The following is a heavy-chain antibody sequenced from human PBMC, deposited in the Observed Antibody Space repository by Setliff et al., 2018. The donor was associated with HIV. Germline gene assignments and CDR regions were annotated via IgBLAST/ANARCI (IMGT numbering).Heavy chain of an antibody. D-gene: IGHD6-13*01. CDR1: GYTFTSYA. Sequence: ASVKVSCKASGYTFTSYAMHWVRQAPGQRLEWMGWINAGNGNTKYSQKFQGRVTITRDTSASTAYMELSRLTSDDTAVYYCARQGAAADGFDPWGQGTLVTVSS. CDR3: ARQGAAADGFDP. J-gene: IGHJ5*02. V-gene: IGHV1-3*01. CDR2: INAGNGNT.